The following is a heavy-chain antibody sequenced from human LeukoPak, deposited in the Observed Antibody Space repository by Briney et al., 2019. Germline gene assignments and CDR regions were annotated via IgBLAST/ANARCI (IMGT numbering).Heavy chain of an antibody. D-gene: IGHD1-26*01. Sequence: PSETLSLTCTVSGGSISSYYWSWVRQPPGKGLEWIGYIYYSGSTNYNPSLKSRVTISVDTSKNQFSLRLSSVTAADTAVYYCANIPLFSNLGDAFDIWGQGTMVTVSS. J-gene: IGHJ3*02. CDR1: GGSISSYY. V-gene: IGHV4-59*01. CDR3: ANIPLFSNLGDAFDI. CDR2: IYYSGST.